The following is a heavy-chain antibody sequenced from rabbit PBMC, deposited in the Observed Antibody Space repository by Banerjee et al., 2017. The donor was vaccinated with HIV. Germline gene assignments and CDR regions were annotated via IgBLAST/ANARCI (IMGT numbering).Heavy chain of an antibody. CDR3: ARDRDGDAGYGSLAL. J-gene: IGHJ4*01. CDR1: GFDFSRYYY. Sequence: QQQLEETGGGLVKPGGTLTLTCKASGFDFSRYYYMCWVRQAPGKGPEWIACIGNGDGSTWYASWVNGRFTISKTSSTTVTLQMTSLTAADTATYFCARDRDGDAGYGSLALWGQGTLVTVS. CDR2: IGNGDGST. V-gene: IGHV1S43*01. D-gene: IGHD7-1*01.